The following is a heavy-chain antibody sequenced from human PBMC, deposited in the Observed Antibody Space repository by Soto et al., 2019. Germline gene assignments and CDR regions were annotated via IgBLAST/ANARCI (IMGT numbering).Heavy chain of an antibody. V-gene: IGHV1-3*01. CDR1: GYTFSNYL. CDR3: ASPAYGSGSYY. CDR2: INAGNGHT. Sequence: QVQLVXSXXXXXXXGASVKVSCKASGYTFSNYLLHWVRQAPGQGLEWMGWINAGNGHTKYSQKFQGRVTFTRDTSATPAYIELSSLRSEDTAVYYCASPAYGSGSYYWGQGTLVTVSS. J-gene: IGHJ4*02. D-gene: IGHD3-10*01.